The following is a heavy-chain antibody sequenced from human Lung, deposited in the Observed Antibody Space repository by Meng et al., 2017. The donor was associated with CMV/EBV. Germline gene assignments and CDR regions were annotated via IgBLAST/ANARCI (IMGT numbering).Heavy chain of an antibody. J-gene: IGHJ4*02. D-gene: IGHD3-3*01. V-gene: IGHV3-64*02. CDR1: GFTFSSYA. Sequence: GGSLRLXCAASGFTFSSYAMHWVRQAPGKGLEYVSAISSNGGSTYYADSVKGRFTIPRDNSKNTLYLQMGSLRAEDMAVYYCARDHDYDFWSGYVDYWGQGXLVTVSS. CDR3: ARDHDYDFWSGYVDY. CDR2: ISSNGGST.